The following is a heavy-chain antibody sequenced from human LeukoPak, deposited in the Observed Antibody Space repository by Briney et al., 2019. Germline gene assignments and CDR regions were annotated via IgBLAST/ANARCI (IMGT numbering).Heavy chain of an antibody. CDR3: AKDRRWVYYYMDV. Sequence: GGTLRLSCAASGFTPSSYGMSWVRQAPGKGLEWVSAISGSGGSTYYADSVKGRFTISRDNSKNTLHLQMNSLRAEDTAAYYCAKDRRWVYYYMDVWGKGTTVTISS. D-gene: IGHD1-26*01. J-gene: IGHJ6*03. V-gene: IGHV3-23*01. CDR2: ISGSGGST. CDR1: GFTPSSYG.